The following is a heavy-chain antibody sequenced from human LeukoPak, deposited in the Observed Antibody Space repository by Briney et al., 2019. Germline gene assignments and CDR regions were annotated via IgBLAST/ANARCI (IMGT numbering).Heavy chain of an antibody. Sequence: ASVKVSCKASGYTFTSYGISWVRQAPGQGLEWMGWISAYNGNTNYAQKLQGRVTMTTDTSTSTAYMELRSLRSDDTAVYYCAREYCSGGSCDAEIDYWGQGTLVTVSS. CDR2: ISAYNGNT. V-gene: IGHV1-18*01. D-gene: IGHD2-15*01. CDR3: AREYCSGGSCDAEIDY. CDR1: GYTFTSYG. J-gene: IGHJ4*02.